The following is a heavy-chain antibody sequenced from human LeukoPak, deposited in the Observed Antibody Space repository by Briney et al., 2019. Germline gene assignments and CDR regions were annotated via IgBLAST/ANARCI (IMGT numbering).Heavy chain of an antibody. Sequence: GGSLRLSCATSGFNFGDFVVSWVRQAPGTGLEWVGFIRDKANGGTTEYAASVEGRFMMARDDSKGLDYLEMNSLKVDDTGTYYCSRGFAADWGQGALVTVSS. CDR3: SRGFAAD. CDR1: GFNFGDFV. J-gene: IGHJ4*02. D-gene: IGHD2-15*01. V-gene: IGHV3-49*04. CDR2: IRDKANGGTT.